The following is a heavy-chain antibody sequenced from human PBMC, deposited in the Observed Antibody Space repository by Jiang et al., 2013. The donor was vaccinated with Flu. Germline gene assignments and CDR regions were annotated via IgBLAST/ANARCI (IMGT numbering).Heavy chain of an antibody. V-gene: IGHV2-70*01. J-gene: IGHJ4*02. CDR3: ARPRGSSGPFEY. D-gene: IGHD6-19*01. CDR2: DDR. Sequence: DDRYYSTSLKTRLTISRDTSKSQVFLTLTDMDPVDTATYFCARPRGSSGPFEYWGQGALVTVSS.